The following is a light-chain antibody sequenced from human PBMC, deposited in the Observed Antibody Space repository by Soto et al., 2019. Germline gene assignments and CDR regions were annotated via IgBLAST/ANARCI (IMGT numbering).Light chain of an antibody. CDR2: GAS. CDR3: QRYNNWPWT. CDR1: QSVSSN. Sequence: EIVMTQSRATLSVSPGERATLSCRASQSVSSNLAWYQQKPGQAPRLLIYGASTRATGIPARFSGSGSGSEFTLTISSLQSEDFAVYYCQRYNNWPWTFGQGTKVDIK. J-gene: IGKJ1*01. V-gene: IGKV3-15*01.